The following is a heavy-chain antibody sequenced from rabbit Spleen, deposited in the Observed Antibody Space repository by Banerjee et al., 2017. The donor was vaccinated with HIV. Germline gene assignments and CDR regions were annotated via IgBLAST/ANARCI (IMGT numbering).Heavy chain of an antibody. Sequence: QSLEESGGGLVQPEGSLTLTCTASGFSFSSGNYMCWVRQAPGKGLEWIGCIYGGSSGNTYYATWAKGRFTISKTSSTTVTLQMNSLTAADTATYFCARYDNSIGDLDLWGPGTLVTVS. D-gene: IGHD2-1*01. CDR3: ARYDNSIGDLDL. CDR2: IYGGSSGNT. J-gene: IGHJ4*01. V-gene: IGHV1S40*01. CDR1: GFSFSSGNY.